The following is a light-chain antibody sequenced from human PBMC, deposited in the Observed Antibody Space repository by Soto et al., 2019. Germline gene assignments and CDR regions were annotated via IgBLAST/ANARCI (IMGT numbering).Light chain of an antibody. CDR1: QSISSW. CDR3: QEEHSYSRA. J-gene: IGKJ1*01. V-gene: IGKV1-5*03. Sequence: DIQMTQSPSTLSASVGDRVTITCRASQSISSWLAWYQQKPGKAPKLLIYKASSLESGVPSRFSGRGSGTEFTLTISSLQPDDFATYYCQEEHSYSRAFGQGPKVEI. CDR2: KAS.